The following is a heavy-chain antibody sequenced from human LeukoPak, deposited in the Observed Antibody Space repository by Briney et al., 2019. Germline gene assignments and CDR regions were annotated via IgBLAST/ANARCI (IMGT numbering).Heavy chain of an antibody. Sequence: SVKVSCKASGYTFTSYGISWVRQAPGQGLEWMGGIIPIFGTANYAQKFQGRVTITADESTSTAYMELSSLRSEDTAVYYCARVYYYGSGRPTPYYYYYYMDVWGKGTTVTVSS. J-gene: IGHJ6*03. CDR3: ARVYYYGSGRPTPYYYYYYMDV. V-gene: IGHV1-69*13. CDR1: GYTFTSYG. D-gene: IGHD3-10*01. CDR2: IIPIFGTA.